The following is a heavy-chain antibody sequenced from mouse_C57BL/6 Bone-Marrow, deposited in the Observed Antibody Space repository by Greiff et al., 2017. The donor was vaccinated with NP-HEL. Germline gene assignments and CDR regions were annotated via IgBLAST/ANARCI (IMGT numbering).Heavy chain of an antibody. CDR2: ISNGGGST. CDR1: GFTFSDYY. D-gene: IGHD1-1*01. Sequence: EVQLVESGGGLVQPGGSLKLSCAASGFTFSDYYMYWVRQTPEKRLEWVAYISNGGGSTYYPDTVKGRFTISRDNAKNTLYLQMSRLKSEDTAMYYCARLTTVVGDYFDYWGQGTTLTVSS. V-gene: IGHV5-12*01. CDR3: ARLTTVVGDYFDY. J-gene: IGHJ2*01.